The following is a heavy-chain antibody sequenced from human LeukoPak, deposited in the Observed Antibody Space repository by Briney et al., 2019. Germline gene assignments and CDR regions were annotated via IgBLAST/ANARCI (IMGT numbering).Heavy chain of an antibody. J-gene: IGHJ5*02. V-gene: IGHV4-34*01. CDR3: ARGLGSSSPYNWFDP. Sequence: SETLSLTCAVYGGSFSGYYWSWIRQPPGKGLEWIGEINHSGSTNYNPSLKSRVTISVDTSKNQFSLKLSSVTAADTAVYYCARGLGSSSPYNWFDPWGQGTLVTVFS. CDR1: GGSFSGYY. D-gene: IGHD6-6*01. CDR2: INHSGST.